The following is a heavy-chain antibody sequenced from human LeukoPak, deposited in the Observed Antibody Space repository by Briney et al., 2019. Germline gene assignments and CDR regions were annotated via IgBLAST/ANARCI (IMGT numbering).Heavy chain of an antibody. D-gene: IGHD6-19*01. J-gene: IGHJ4*02. CDR1: GYIFTRNY. CDR2: INPDRGGT. CDR3: AREGAVGGDI. Sequence: ASVTVSRTASGYIFTRNYIHWVRQAPGPGLEWMGWINPDRGGTHYQARVTVTRDTSISTAYMQLSRLTSDVTAVYYCAREGAVGGDIWGQGTLVTVSS. V-gene: IGHV1-2*02.